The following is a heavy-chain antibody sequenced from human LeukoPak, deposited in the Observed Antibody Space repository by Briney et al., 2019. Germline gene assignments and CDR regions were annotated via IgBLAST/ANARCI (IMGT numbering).Heavy chain of an antibody. V-gene: IGHV3-74*01. D-gene: IGHD3-16*02. Sequence: GGSLRLSCAASGFTFSDYWMHWVRQVPGKGLVWVSRIKGDGSETNYADSVKGRFTISRDNAKNTLFLQMNSLRVEDTAVYYCVRGQTGVSVIVHRGQGTLVTVSS. J-gene: IGHJ4*02. CDR3: VRGQTGVSVIVH. CDR1: GFTFSDYW. CDR2: IKGDGSET.